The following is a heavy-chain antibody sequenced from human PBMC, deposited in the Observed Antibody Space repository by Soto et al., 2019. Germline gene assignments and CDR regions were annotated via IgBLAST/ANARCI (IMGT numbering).Heavy chain of an antibody. V-gene: IGHV3-23*01. J-gene: IGHJ5*02. CDR1: GFTFSSYA. D-gene: IGHD3-3*01. Sequence: EVQLLDSGGGLVQPGGSLRLSCAASGFTFSSYAMHWVRQAPGKGLEWVSTISGAALNTYYADSVKGRFTISRDSSKRTVYLEMNSLSAADTAVYYCAKDLWSGHGGGIDHWGQGTLVTVSS. CDR2: ISGAALNT. CDR3: AKDLWSGHGGGIDH.